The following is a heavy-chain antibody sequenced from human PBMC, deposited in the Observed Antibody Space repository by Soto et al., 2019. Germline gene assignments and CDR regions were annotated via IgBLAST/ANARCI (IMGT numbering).Heavy chain of an antibody. CDR2: IGGSGGYT. CDR3: AKRFRGVLLNPEVD. Sequence: EVQLLESGGHLVQPGGSLRLSCAASGLTFSSYAMSWVRQAPGKGLEWVAVIGGSGGYTDYADSVKGRFTISRDNSKNTLFLQMNSLRAADTALYYCAKRFRGVLLNPEVDWGQGTLVTVSS. CDR1: GLTFSSYA. J-gene: IGHJ4*02. V-gene: IGHV3-23*01. D-gene: IGHD3-10*01.